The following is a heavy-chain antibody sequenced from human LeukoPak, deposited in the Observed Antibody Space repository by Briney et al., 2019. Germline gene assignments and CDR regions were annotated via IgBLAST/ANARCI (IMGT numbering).Heavy chain of an antibody. J-gene: IGHJ4*02. Sequence: ASVNVSCKASGYTFTSYGISWVRQAPGQGLEWMGWISAYNGNTNYAQKLQGRVTMTTDTSTSTAYMELRSLRSDDTAVYYCAGSGDSSGYYSPLSYYFDYWGQGTLVTVSS. CDR3: AGSGDSSGYYSPLSYYFDY. CDR1: GYTFTSYG. V-gene: IGHV1-18*01. CDR2: ISAYNGNT. D-gene: IGHD3-22*01.